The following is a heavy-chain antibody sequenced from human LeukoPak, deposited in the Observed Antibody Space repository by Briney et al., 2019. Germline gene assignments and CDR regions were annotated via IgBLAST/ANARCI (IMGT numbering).Heavy chain of an antibody. Sequence: GGSLRLSCAASGFTFNNYAMNWVRQAPGKGLEWVSSISGSGGNTYYADSVKGQFTISRDNSKNTLYLQMNSLRAEDTAVYYCAKPARTDAFDIWGQGTMITVSS. D-gene: IGHD1-14*01. CDR2: ISGSGGNT. CDR3: AKPARTDAFDI. V-gene: IGHV3-23*01. CDR1: GFTFNNYA. J-gene: IGHJ3*02.